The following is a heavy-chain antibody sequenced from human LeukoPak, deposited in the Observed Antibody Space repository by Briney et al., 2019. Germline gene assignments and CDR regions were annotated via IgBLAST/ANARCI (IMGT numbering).Heavy chain of an antibody. J-gene: IGHJ4*02. CDR2: INPGGSSI. CDR3: ARSNQADDY. V-gene: IGHV3-74*01. Sequence: GGSLRLSCAASGFTFSSYWMHWVRQVPGKGLVWVARINPGGSSITYADSVKGRFTISRDNAKNTLYLQMDSLRAEDTGVYYCARSNQADDYWGQGTLVTVFS. CDR1: GFTFSSYW. D-gene: IGHD1-14*01.